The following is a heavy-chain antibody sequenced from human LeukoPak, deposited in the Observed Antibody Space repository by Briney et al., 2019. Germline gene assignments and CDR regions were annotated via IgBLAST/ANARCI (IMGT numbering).Heavy chain of an antibody. D-gene: IGHD4-17*01. Sequence: GGSLRLSRAASGFTFSSYWIHWVRHAPGQGLAWVSRINPEATTISYADSVKGRFTISRDNAKNTLYLQMNSLRAEDTAVYYCATLHYGDFDYWGQGTLLTVSS. CDR1: GFTFSSYW. CDR2: INPEATTI. V-gene: IGHV3-74*01. J-gene: IGHJ4*02. CDR3: ATLHYGDFDY.